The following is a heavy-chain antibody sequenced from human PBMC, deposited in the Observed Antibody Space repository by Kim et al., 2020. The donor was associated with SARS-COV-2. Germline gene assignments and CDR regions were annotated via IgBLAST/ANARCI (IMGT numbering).Heavy chain of an antibody. Sequence: KFQGRVTITADESTSTAYMELSSLRSEDTAVYYCARVGSGSSSGSDYFDYWGQGTLVTVSS. CDR3: ARVGSGSSSGSDYFDY. D-gene: IGHD6-19*01. J-gene: IGHJ4*02. V-gene: IGHV1-69*01.